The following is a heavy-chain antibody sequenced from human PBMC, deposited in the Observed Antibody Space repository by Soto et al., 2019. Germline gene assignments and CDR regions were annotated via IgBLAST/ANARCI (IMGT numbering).Heavy chain of an antibody. V-gene: IGHV1-46*01. CDR2: INPSGGST. D-gene: IGHD6-19*01. Sequence: GASVKVSCKASGYTFITYNMHWVRQAPGQGLEWMGIINPSGGSTSYTQEFQGRVTMTRDMSTSTLHMELSSLRSEDTAVYYCAREVLGSGWYYFDYWGQGTLVTVSS. J-gene: IGHJ4*02. CDR3: AREVLGSGWYYFDY. CDR1: GYTFITYN.